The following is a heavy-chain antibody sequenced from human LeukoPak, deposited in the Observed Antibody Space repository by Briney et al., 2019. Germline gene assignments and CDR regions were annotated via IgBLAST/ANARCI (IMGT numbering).Heavy chain of an antibody. CDR1: GASISSSSNY. Sequence: SETLSLTCTVSGASISSSSNYWSWIRQPPGKGLEWIACISHSGSTKYNPSLKSRVTISVDTSKNQLSLKLSSVTAADTAVYYCAREPGFDSSGYLNWFDPWGQGTLVTVSS. CDR3: AREPGFDSSGYLNWFDP. CDR2: ISHSGST. J-gene: IGHJ5*02. D-gene: IGHD3-22*01. V-gene: IGHV4-61*01.